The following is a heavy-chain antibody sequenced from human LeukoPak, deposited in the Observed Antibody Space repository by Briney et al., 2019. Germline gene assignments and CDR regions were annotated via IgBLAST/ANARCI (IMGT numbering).Heavy chain of an antibody. CDR1: GGSFSGYY. Sequence: SETLSLTCAVYGGSFSGYYWSWIRQPPGKGLEWIGEINHSGSTNYNPSLKSRVTISVDTSKNQFSLKLSSVTAADTAVYYCAGVGAYYDRLHAFDIWGQGTMVTVSS. CDR3: AGVGAYYDRLHAFDI. J-gene: IGHJ3*02. V-gene: IGHV4-34*01. CDR2: INHSGST. D-gene: IGHD3-22*01.